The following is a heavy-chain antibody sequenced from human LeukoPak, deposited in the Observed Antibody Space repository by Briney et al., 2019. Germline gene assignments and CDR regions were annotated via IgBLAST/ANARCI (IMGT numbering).Heavy chain of an antibody. J-gene: IGHJ4*02. D-gene: IGHD3-22*01. CDR2: IYSGGST. Sequence: GGSLRLSCAASGFTVSSNYMSWVRQAPGKGLEWVSVIYSGGSTYYADSVKGRFTISRDNSKNTLYLQMNSLRAEDTAVYCCARETSSGYYQYYFDYWGQGTLVTVSS. V-gene: IGHV3-66*01. CDR1: GFTVSSNY. CDR3: ARETSSGYYQYYFDY.